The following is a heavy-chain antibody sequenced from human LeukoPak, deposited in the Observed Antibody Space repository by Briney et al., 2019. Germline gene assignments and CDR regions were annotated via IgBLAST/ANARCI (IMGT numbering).Heavy chain of an antibody. Sequence: PGGSLRHSCAASGFTFSDYDMSWIRQAPGKGLEWVSYISSSGSTIYYADSVKGRFTISRDNAKNSLYLQMNSLRAEDTAVYYCASSPRGYSGYGTNFDYWGQGTLVTVSS. J-gene: IGHJ4*02. CDR2: ISSSGSTI. CDR1: GFTFSDYD. V-gene: IGHV3-11*01. CDR3: ASSPRGYSGYGTNFDY. D-gene: IGHD5-12*01.